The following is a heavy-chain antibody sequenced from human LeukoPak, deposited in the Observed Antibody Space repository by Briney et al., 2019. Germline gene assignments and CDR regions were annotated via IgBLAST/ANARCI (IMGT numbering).Heavy chain of an antibody. CDR2: INTNTGNP. CDR1: GYTFTSYA. CDR3: ARRGGTDLSSYYYYGMDV. V-gene: IGHV7-4-1*02. Sequence: GASVTVSCKASGYTFTSYARNRVRQAPGQGLEWMGWINTNTGNPTYAQGFTGRFVFSLDTSVSTAYLQISSLKAEDTAVYYCARRGGTDLSSYYYYGMDVWGQGTTVTVSS. J-gene: IGHJ6*02. D-gene: IGHD1-7*01.